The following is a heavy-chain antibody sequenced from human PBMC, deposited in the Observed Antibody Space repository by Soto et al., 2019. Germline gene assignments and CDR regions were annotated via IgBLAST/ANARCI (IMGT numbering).Heavy chain of an antibody. D-gene: IGHD2-2*01. CDR2: IKRKSDGGTT. J-gene: IGHJ4*02. Sequence: EVQLVESGGGLVEPGGSLRLSCAASGFTFSDTWMTWVRQAPGKGLEWVGRIKRKSDGGTTDYAAPVKGRFTISRDDSENTLYLQMSTLKTADTAVYFCTTVHHQDVNFWGQVTLVTASS. CDR3: TTVHHQDVNF. V-gene: IGHV3-15*01. CDR1: GFTFSDTW.